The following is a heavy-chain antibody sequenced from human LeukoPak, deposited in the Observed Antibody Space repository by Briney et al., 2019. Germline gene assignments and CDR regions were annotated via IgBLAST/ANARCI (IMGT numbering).Heavy chain of an antibody. V-gene: IGHV3-21*01. CDR1: GFTFSSYS. D-gene: IGHD3-3*01. J-gene: IGHJ6*03. CDR3: AKDPGAIFGVVNYYYYYMDV. Sequence: PGGSLRLSCAASGFTFSSYSMNWVRQAPGKGLEWVSSISSSSSYIYYADSVKGRLTISRDNAKNSLYLQMNSLRAEDTAVYYCAKDPGAIFGVVNYYYYYMDVWGKGTTVTVSS. CDR2: ISSSSSYI.